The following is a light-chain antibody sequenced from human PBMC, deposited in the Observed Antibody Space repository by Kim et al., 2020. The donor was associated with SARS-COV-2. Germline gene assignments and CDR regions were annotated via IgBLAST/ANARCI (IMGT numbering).Light chain of an antibody. Sequence: SQGERDSLSCGASQSRSRRYLEWYQQKPGVAPRVPIYAASPRASGIPDRFSGSGSGTDFTLTISRLEPEDFAVYYCQEYDSSAKTFGQGTKVDI. CDR2: AAS. J-gene: IGKJ1*01. CDR3: QEYDSSAKT. CDR1: QSRSRRY. V-gene: IGKV3D-20*01.